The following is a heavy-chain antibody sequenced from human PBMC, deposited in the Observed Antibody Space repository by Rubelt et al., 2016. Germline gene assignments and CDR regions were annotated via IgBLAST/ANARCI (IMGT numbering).Heavy chain of an antibody. V-gene: IGHV4-34*01. CDR1: GGSFSGYY. CDR2: INHSGST. D-gene: IGHD2-15*01. Sequence: QVQLQQWGAGLLKPSETLSLTCAVYGGSFSGYYWSWIRQPPGKGLEWIGEINHSGSTNYNPSLKGRVTISVDTPKNQFSLKLNSVTVADTAVYYCARAGRVVQRLPIHFQLWGQGTLVSVS. CDR3: ARAGRVVQRLPIHFQL. J-gene: IGHJ1*01.